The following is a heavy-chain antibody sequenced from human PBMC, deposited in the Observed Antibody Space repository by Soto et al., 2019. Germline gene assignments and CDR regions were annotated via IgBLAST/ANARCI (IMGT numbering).Heavy chain of an antibody. CDR3: ATLAARWSDAFDI. Sequence: GGSLRLSCAASGFTFSSYWMHWVRQAPGKGLVWVSRIKSDGSSTTYADSVKGRFTISRDNAKNTLYLQMNSLRAEDTAVYYCATLAARWSDAFDIWGQGTMVTVSS. CDR1: GFTFSSYW. D-gene: IGHD2-15*01. J-gene: IGHJ3*02. CDR2: IKSDGSST. V-gene: IGHV3-74*01.